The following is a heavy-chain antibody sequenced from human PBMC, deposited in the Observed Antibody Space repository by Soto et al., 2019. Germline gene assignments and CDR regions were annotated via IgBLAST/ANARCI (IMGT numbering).Heavy chain of an antibody. D-gene: IGHD1-26*01. Sequence: QITLKESGPTVVKPTQTLTLTCNVSGFSLTTSAVAVGWIRQPPGKALEWLTLIYWDDDKRYSPSLKSRLTITRDTSKNQVVLTMTNMDPVDTATYYCARLMGAIWWGDWGQGALVTVSS. J-gene: IGHJ4*02. CDR3: ARLMGAIWWGD. CDR2: IYWDDDK. CDR1: GFSLTTSAVA. V-gene: IGHV2-5*02.